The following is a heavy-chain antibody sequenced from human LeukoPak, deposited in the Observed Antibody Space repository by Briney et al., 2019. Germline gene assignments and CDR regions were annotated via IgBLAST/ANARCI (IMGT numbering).Heavy chain of an antibody. D-gene: IGHD1-26*01. Sequence: GGSLRLPCAASGFTFDDYAMHWVRQAPGKGLEWVSSISSSSSYIYYTDSVKGRFTISRDNAKNSLYLQMNSLRAEDTAMYYCARDAGAGWELLGRNDYWGQGTLVTVSS. CDR2: ISSSSSYI. J-gene: IGHJ4*02. CDR3: ARDAGAGWELLGRNDY. V-gene: IGHV3-21*01. CDR1: GFTFDDYA.